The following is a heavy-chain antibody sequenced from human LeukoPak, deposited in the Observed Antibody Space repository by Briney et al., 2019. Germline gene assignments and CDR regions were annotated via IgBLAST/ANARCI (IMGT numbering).Heavy chain of an antibody. CDR3: ARDRIVSSAFDI. CDR1: GGSVSSGSYY. D-gene: IGHD5/OR15-5a*01. V-gene: IGHV4-61*01. J-gene: IGHJ3*02. CDR2: ISYTGST. Sequence: SETLSLTCTVSGGSVSSGSYYWSWIRQPPGKGLKWIGYISYTGSTNYNPSLKSRITISVDTSKNQFALKLSSVTAADTAVYYCARDRIVSSAFDIWGQGTMVTVSS.